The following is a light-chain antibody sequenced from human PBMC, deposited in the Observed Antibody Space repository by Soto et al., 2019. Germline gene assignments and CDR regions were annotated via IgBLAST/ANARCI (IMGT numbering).Light chain of an antibody. CDR1: PSISSRN. CDR3: QQYDSSSWT. Sequence: EIVLTQSPGTLSLSPGESATLSCRASPSISSRNLAWYQQNPGQAPRLLIYSASTRASGIPDRFSGSGSGTDFTLTISRLEPEDFAVYHCQQYDSSSWTFGQGTKVDIK. J-gene: IGKJ1*01. CDR2: SAS. V-gene: IGKV3-20*01.